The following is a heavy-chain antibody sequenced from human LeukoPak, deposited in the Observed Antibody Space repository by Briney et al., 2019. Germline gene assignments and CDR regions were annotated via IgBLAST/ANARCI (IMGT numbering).Heavy chain of an antibody. CDR1: GFTFSSYT. D-gene: IGHD6-6*01. Sequence: GGSLRLSCAASGFTFSSYTMNWVRQAPGKGLEWVSSISTSSNYIYYADSVKGRFTISRDNAKNSLYLQMNSLRAEDTAVYYCARAHTSSSSYWGQGTLVTVSS. CDR2: ISTSSNYI. J-gene: IGHJ4*02. V-gene: IGHV3-21*01. CDR3: ARAHTSSSSY.